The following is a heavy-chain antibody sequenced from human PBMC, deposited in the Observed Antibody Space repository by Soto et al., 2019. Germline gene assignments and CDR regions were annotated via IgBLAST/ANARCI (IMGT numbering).Heavy chain of an antibody. V-gene: IGHV1-69*06. CDR2: IIPIFGTA. CDR1: GGTFSSYA. CDR3: ATAWRVTTLILDY. J-gene: IGHJ4*02. D-gene: IGHD4-17*01. Sequence: SVKVSCKASGGTFSSYAISWVRQAPGQGLEWMGGIIPIFGTANYAQKFQGRVTMTEDTSTDTAYMELSSLRSEDTAVYYCATAWRVTTLILDYWGQGTLVTVSS.